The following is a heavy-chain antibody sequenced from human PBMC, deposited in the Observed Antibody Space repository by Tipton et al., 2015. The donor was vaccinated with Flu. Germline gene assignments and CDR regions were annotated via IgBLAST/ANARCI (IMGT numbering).Heavy chain of an antibody. CDR1: GYSISSGYY. Sequence: TLSLTCTVSGYSISSGYYWGWIRQPPGKGLEWIGSIYHSGSTYYNPSLKSRVTISVDTSKNQFSLKLSSVTAVDTAVYYCARGPEQWLVNPHYFDYWGQGTLVTVSS. V-gene: IGHV4-38-2*02. CDR2: IYHSGST. J-gene: IGHJ4*02. D-gene: IGHD6-19*01. CDR3: ARGPEQWLVNPHYFDY.